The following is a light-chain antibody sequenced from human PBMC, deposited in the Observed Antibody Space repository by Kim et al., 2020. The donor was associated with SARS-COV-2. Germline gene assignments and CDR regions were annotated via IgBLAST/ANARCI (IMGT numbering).Light chain of an antibody. CDR3: QQYQSYPLT. J-gene: IGKJ4*01. CDR2: KAS. CDR1: QSISSW. V-gene: IGKV1-5*03. Sequence: DIQMTQSPSTLSASVGDRVTITCRASQSISSWLAWYQQKPGRAPKLLIYKASSLESGVPSRFSGSTSGTEFTLTISSLQPDDFATYYCQQYQSYPLTFGGGTKVEIK.